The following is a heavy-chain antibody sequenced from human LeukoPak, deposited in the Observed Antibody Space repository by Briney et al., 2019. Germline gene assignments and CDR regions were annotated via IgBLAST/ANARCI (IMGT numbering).Heavy chain of an antibody. CDR3: TRHRDTYYYDSSGYYPFDY. Sequence: GGSLRLSCAASGFTFSGSAMHWVRQASGKGLERVGRIRSKANSYATAYAASVKGRFTISRDDSKNTAYLQMNSLKTEDTAVYYCTRHRDTYYYDSSGYYPFDYWGQGTLVTVSS. V-gene: IGHV3-73*01. J-gene: IGHJ4*02. D-gene: IGHD3-22*01. CDR1: GFTFSGSA. CDR2: IRSKANSYAT.